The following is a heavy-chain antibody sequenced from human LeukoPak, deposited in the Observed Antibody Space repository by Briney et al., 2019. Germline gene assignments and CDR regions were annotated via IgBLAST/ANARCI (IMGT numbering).Heavy chain of an antibody. CDR2: IWYDGSNK. D-gene: IGHD5-12*01. Sequence: PGGSLRLSCAASGFTFSSYGMHCVRQVPGKGLEWVAVIWYDGSNKYYADSVKGRFTISRDNSKNTLYLQMNSLRAEDTAVYYCARDGYQSHNWFDPWGQGTLVTVSS. V-gene: IGHV3-33*01. CDR1: GFTFSSYG. J-gene: IGHJ5*02. CDR3: ARDGYQSHNWFDP.